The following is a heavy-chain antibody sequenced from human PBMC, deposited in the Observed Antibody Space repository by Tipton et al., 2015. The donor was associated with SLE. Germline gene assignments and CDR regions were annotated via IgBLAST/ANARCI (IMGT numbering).Heavy chain of an antibody. V-gene: IGHV4-59*01. CDR3: ARSGGAARGGYFDY. D-gene: IGHD6-6*01. Sequence: LRLSCTVSGGSISSYYWSWIRQPPGKGLEWIGYIYYSGSTNYNPSLKSRVTISVDTSKNQFSLKLSSVTAADTAVYYCARSGGAARGGYFDYWGRGTLVTVSS. J-gene: IGHJ4*02. CDR1: GGSISSYY. CDR2: IYYSGST.